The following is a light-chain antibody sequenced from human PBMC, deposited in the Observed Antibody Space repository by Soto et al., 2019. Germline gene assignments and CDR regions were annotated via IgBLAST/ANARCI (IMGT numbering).Light chain of an antibody. CDR3: QQYNKWPPVT. Sequence: EIVLTQSPGTLSLSPGERATLSCRASQSVSSSYLAWYQQKPGQAPRLLIHGASTRATGIPDRFSGSGSGTEFTLTISSLQSEDFAVYYCQQYNKWPPVTFGGGTKVDIK. CDR1: QSVSSSY. V-gene: IGKV3-15*01. CDR2: GAS. J-gene: IGKJ4*01.